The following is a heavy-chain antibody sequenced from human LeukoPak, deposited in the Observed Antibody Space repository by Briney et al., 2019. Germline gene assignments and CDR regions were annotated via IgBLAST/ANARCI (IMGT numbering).Heavy chain of an antibody. J-gene: IGHJ4*02. Sequence: PGGSLRLSCEASGFTLSVYYMSWCRQAPGKGLEWIGYISSTGSYTTYADSVRGRFTISRDNAKSLLFLQMNNLRAEDTAVYYCARKLGGSQCGGDCFFDHWGQGTLVAVSS. V-gene: IGHV3-11*03. D-gene: IGHD2-21*02. CDR2: ISSTGSYT. CDR3: ARKLGGSQCGGDCFFDH. CDR1: GFTLSVYY.